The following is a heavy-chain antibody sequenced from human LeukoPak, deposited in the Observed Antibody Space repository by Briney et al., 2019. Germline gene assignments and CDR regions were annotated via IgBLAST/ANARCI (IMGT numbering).Heavy chain of an antibody. Sequence: SETLSLTCTVSGGSISSYYWSWIRQPAGKGLEWIGRIYTSGSTNYNPSLKSRVTMSVDTSKNQFSLKLSSVTAADTAVYYCAKEYSSGWYLTFDYWGQGTLVTVSS. D-gene: IGHD6-19*01. CDR2: IYTSGST. J-gene: IGHJ4*02. V-gene: IGHV4-4*07. CDR3: AKEYSSGWYLTFDY. CDR1: GGSISSYY.